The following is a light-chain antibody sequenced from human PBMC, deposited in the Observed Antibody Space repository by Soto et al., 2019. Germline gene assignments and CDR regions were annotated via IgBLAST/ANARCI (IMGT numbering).Light chain of an antibody. J-gene: IGLJ1*01. Sequence: QSALTQPASVSGSPGQSITISCTGTSSDIGTYNYVSWYQQPPGKAPKLIIYDVSNRPSGVSDRFSGSKSGNTASLTVSGLQAEDEGDYYCNSFTSATSTTPYVFGTGTKLTVL. CDR1: SSDIGTYNY. V-gene: IGLV2-14*01. CDR2: DVS. CDR3: NSFTSATSTTPYV.